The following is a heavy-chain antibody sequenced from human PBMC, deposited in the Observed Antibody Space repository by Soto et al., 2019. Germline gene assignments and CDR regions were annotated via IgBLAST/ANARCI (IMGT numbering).Heavy chain of an antibody. Sequence: GASVKVSCKVSGTSLSGLPMHWVRQAPGKGLEWMGSLDYEEGERSFAHRFQGRLTVTEDTPTDTAYMELSSLMSEDTAVYYCAAGVTTFDHWGQGTLVTVSS. CDR1: GTSLSGLP. CDR2: LDYEEGER. J-gene: IGHJ4*02. CDR3: AAGVTTFDH. V-gene: IGHV1-24*01. D-gene: IGHD4-17*01.